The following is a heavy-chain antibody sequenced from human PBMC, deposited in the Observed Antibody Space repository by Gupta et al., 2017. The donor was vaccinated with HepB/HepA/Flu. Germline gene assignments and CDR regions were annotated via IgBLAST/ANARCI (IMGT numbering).Heavy chain of an antibody. CDR3: ATIEGLIGTT. CDR2: INPNNGDT. D-gene: IGHD1-14*01. Sequence: QVHLVQSGAEVKKPGASMKVSCKASGYTFTNYYVHWIRQVPGQGPEWMGRINPNNGDTGYAHNCQGRVTMTTDTSITTAYLDLSRLRIDDTAIYYCATIEGLIGTTWGQGALVTISS. J-gene: IGHJ4*02. V-gene: IGHV1-2*06. CDR1: GYTFTNYY.